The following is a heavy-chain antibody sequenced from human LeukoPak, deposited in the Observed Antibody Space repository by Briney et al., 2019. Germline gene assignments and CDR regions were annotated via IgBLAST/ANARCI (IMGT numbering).Heavy chain of an antibody. V-gene: IGHV3-7*04. CDR3: ARGRGTSGYFLPDWYFDL. J-gene: IGHJ2*01. Sequence: GGSLRLSCVASGLTLSPYWMTWVRQAPGKGLEWVASIKENGNEQYYVDSVKGRFTISRDNANDRLDLQMKSMRVEDTAVYYCARGRGTSGYFLPDWYFDLWGRGTLVTVSS. CDR1: GLTLSPYW. D-gene: IGHD3-22*01. CDR2: IKENGNEQ.